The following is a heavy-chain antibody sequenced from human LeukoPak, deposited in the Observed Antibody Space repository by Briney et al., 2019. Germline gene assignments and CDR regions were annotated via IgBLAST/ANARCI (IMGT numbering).Heavy chain of an antibody. CDR2: IIPIFGTG. CDR1: GGTFSSYA. D-gene: IGHD6-13*01. V-gene: IGHV1-69*13. Sequence: GASVKVSCKASGGTFSSYAISWVRQAPGQGLEWMGGIIPIFGTGNYAQKFQGRVTITADESTSTAYMELSSLRSEDTAVYYCAREIAAALFDYWGQGTLVTVSS. CDR3: AREIAAALFDY. J-gene: IGHJ4*02.